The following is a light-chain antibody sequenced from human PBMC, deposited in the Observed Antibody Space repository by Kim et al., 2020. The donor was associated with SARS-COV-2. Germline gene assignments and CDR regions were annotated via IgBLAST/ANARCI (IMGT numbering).Light chain of an antibody. J-gene: IGKJ1*01. CDR1: QTISSLY. CDR3: HQCDTSPWT. Sequence: SPGERVTLSCRARQTISSLYLAWYQHKPGQAPRLLISGASSRAAGIPDRFSGSGSGTDFTLTISRLEPEDFAVYFCHQCDTSPWTFGQGTKVDIK. CDR2: GAS. V-gene: IGKV3-20*01.